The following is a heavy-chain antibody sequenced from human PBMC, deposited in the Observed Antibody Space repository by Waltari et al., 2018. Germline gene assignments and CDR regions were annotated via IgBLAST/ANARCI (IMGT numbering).Heavy chain of an antibody. CDR2: IYSGGST. D-gene: IGHD3-10*01. CDR1: GFTVSSNY. J-gene: IGHJ3*02. Sequence: EVQLVESGGGLIQPGGSLRLSCAASGFTVSSNYMSLVRQAPWKGLEWVSVIYSGGSTYYADSVKGRFTISRDNSKNTLYLQMNSLRAEDTAVYYCARNMVRGVIGWCAFDIWGQGTMVTVSS. CDR3: ARNMVRGVIGWCAFDI. V-gene: IGHV3-53*01.